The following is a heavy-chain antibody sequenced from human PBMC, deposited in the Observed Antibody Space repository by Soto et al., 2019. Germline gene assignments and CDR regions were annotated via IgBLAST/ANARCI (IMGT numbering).Heavy chain of an antibody. Sequence: EVQLVESGGGLVKPGGSLRLSCAASGFTFNTYDMNWVRQAPGKGLEWVSSITTTSAYIYYADSLKGRITISRDNAKNSLLLQMTTLRAEDTAVYYCVRSVPSRLLRHSWFDTWGQGTLVTVSS. CDR3: VRSVPSRLLRHSWFDT. V-gene: IGHV3-21*01. CDR2: ITTTSAYI. J-gene: IGHJ5*02. D-gene: IGHD2-2*01. CDR1: GFTFNTYD.